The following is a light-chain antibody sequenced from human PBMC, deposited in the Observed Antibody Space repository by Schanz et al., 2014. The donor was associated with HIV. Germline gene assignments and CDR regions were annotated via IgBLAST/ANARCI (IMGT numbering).Light chain of an antibody. J-gene: IGKJ2*01. CDR1: QSVSTNS. CDR3: QHYSFWPRA. CDR2: SAS. V-gene: IGKV3-20*01. Sequence: EIVLTQSPVILSLSPGERATLSCRASQSVSTNSLGWYQQKRGQVPRLLIYSASRRANGIPDRFSGSGSGTQFALTITSLQAEDVAVYFCQHYSFWPRAFGQGTKLEIK.